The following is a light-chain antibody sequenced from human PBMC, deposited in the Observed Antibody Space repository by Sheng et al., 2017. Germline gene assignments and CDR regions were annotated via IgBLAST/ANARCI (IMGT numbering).Light chain of an antibody. CDR2: ATS. Sequence: DIQMTQSPSSLSASVGGRVTITCRASQGIRNSLAWYQHKPGKAPKLLLYATSRLQSGVPSRFSGSGSGTDFTLTISSLQPEDLGTFYCQQSYSTPYTFGQGTKLEIK. CDR3: QQSYSTPYT. CDR1: QGIRNS. V-gene: IGKV1-39*01. J-gene: IGKJ2*01.